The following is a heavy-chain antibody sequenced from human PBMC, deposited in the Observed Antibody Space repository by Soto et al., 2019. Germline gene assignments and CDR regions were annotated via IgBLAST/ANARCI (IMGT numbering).Heavy chain of an antibody. CDR3: AKVSTGWVAGTQYYMDV. CDR2: ISGSGGST. Sequence: GGSLRLSCAASGFTFSSYAMSWVRQAPGKGLEWVSAISGSGGSTYYADSVKGRFTISRDNSKNTLYLQMNSLRAEDTAVYYCAKVSTGWVAGTQYYMDVWGKGTTVTVSS. CDR1: GFTFSSYA. V-gene: IGHV3-23*01. J-gene: IGHJ6*03. D-gene: IGHD6-19*01.